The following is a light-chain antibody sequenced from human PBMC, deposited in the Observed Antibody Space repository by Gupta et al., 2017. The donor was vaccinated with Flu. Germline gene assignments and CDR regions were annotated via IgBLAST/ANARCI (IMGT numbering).Light chain of an antibody. J-gene: IGKJ4*01. CDR2: EVS. CDR1: ESLLHSDGRTF. CDR3: MQSIQLPLT. Sequence: VTPGQPASISCKSRESLLHSDGRTFLYWYLQRPGQPPHLLIHEVSNRFSGVPDRFSGSGSGTDFTLKISRVEAEDVGVYYCMQSIQLPLTFGGGTKVEIK. V-gene: IGKV2D-29*01.